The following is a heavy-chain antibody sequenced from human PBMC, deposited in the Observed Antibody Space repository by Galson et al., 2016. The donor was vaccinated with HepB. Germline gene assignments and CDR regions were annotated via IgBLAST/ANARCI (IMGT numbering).Heavy chain of an antibody. J-gene: IGHJ5*02. Sequence: SETLSLTCSVSGDSISSSNWWTWVRQSPWKGLEWIGDVLYGGNTNYNPSLKGRVTISVDASKNLVSLRLSSVTAADTAVYYCARVKRYCSRNSCYFDPWGQGTLVTVSS. CDR3: ARVKRYCSRNSCYFDP. V-gene: IGHV4-4*02. D-gene: IGHD2-15*01. CDR1: GDSISSSNW. CDR2: VLYGGNT.